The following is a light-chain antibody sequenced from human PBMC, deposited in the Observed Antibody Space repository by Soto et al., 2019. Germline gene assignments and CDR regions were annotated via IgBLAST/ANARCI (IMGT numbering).Light chain of an antibody. CDR2: DAS. CDR3: QQRRSWPLT. Sequence: EIVLTQSPATMSLSPGERATLSCRASQSVSSYLAWYQQKPGQAPRLLIYDASNRATGIPARFGGSESGTDFTLTISSLEPEDYAIYYCQQRRSWPLTFGGGTKVEFK. V-gene: IGKV3-11*01. J-gene: IGKJ4*01. CDR1: QSVSSY.